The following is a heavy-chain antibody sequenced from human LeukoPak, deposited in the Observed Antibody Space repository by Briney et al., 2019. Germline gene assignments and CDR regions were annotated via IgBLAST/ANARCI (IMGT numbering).Heavy chain of an antibody. Sequence: ASVKVSCKASGFTFTSSAVQWVRQARGQRLEWIGWIVDGSGNTNYAQKFQERVTITRDMSTSTAYMELSSLRSEDTAVYYCAADLHYYGSGSFGPTLYYFDYWGQGTLVTVSS. V-gene: IGHV1-58*01. D-gene: IGHD3-10*01. J-gene: IGHJ4*02. CDR3: AADLHYYGSGSFGPTLYYFDY. CDR1: GFTFTSSA. CDR2: IVDGSGNT.